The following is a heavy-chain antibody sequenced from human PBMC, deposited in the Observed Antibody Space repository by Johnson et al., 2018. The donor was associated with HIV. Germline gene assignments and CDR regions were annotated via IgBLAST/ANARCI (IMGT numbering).Heavy chain of an antibody. D-gene: IGHD4-17*01. V-gene: IGHV3-30-3*01. CDR3: AKVNGDYKTDAFDI. Sequence: QVQLVESGGGVVQPGRSLRLSCAASGFTFSSYAMHWVRQAPGKGLEWVAVISYDGSNKYYADSVKGRFTISRDNSKNTLYLQMNSLRAEDTAVYYCAKVNGDYKTDAFDIWGQGTVVTVSS. J-gene: IGHJ3*02. CDR2: ISYDGSNK. CDR1: GFTFSSYA.